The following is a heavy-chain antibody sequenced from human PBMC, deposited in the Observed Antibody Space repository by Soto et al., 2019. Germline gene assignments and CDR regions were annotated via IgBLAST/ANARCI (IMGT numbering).Heavy chain of an antibody. Sequence: LSLTCSVAGFAISRGYYWSWVRQPPGKGLEWIGSIYPSVSSYHNPSLETRVRLSIDTSKNQFTLNLTSVTAADTALYYCAREKVGTKFFDNWGQGIQVTVSS. CDR2: IYPSVSS. D-gene: IGHD1-1*01. CDR1: GFAISRGYY. CDR3: AREKVGTKFFDN. J-gene: IGHJ4*02. V-gene: IGHV4-38-2*02.